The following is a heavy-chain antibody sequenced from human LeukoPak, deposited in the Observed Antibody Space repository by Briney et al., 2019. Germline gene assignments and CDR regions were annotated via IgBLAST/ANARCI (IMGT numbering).Heavy chain of an antibody. D-gene: IGHD6-6*01. CDR2: IIPIFGTA. CDR3: ARAYSSSSGWFDP. V-gene: IGHV1-69*05. Sequence: SVRVSCKASGGTFSSYAISWVRQAPGQGLEWMGGIIPIFGTANYAQKFQGRVTITTDESTSTAYMELSSLRSEDTAVYYCARAYSSSSGWFDPWGQGTLVTVSS. J-gene: IGHJ5*02. CDR1: GGTFSSYA.